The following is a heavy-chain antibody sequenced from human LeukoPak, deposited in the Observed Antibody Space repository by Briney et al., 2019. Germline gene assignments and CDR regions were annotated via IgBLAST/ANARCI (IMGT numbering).Heavy chain of an antibody. CDR3: AQCYEGGGNDY. CDR1: GGTFSSYA. V-gene: IGHV1-69*13. Sequence: ASVKVSCKASGGTFSSYAISWVRQAPGQGLEWMGGIIPIFGTANYAQKFQGRVTITVDESTSTAYMELSSLRSEDTAVYYCAQCYEGGGNDYWGQGTLVTVSS. CDR2: IIPIFGTA. D-gene: IGHD2-2*01. J-gene: IGHJ4*02.